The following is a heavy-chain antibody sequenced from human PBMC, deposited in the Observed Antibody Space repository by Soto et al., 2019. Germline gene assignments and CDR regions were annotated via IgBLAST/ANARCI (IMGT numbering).Heavy chain of an antibody. V-gene: IGHV5-51*01. CDR2: IYPGDSDT. CDR3: ARHRRMTTDGSYGLDV. Sequence: GESLKISCKGFEYSFTANWIGWVRQMPGKGLEWMGIIYPGDSDTRYSPSFQGQVTISVDKSISTAYLQWSSLKASDTAMYYCARHRRMTTDGSYGLDVWGQGTTVTVS. CDR1: EYSFTANW. J-gene: IGHJ6*02. D-gene: IGHD1-1*01.